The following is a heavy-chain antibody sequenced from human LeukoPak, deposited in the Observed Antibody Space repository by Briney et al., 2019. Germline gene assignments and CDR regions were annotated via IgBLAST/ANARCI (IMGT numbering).Heavy chain of an antibody. CDR1: GGTFSSYA. J-gene: IGHJ5*02. CDR2: IIPIFGTA. D-gene: IGHD3-3*01. CDR3: ARDHRPTIFGVVTGPVPFDP. Sequence: SVKVSCKASGGTFSSYAISWVRQAPGHGLEWLGGIIPIFGTANYAQKFQGRVTITTDESTSTAYMELSSLRSEDTAVYYCARDHRPTIFGVVTGPVPFDPRGQGTLVPVSS. V-gene: IGHV1-69*05.